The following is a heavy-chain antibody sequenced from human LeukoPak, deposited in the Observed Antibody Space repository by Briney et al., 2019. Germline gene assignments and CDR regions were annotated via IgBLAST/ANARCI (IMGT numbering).Heavy chain of an antibody. V-gene: IGHV5-51*01. D-gene: IGHD2-2*01. J-gene: IGHJ5*02. Sequence: GESLKISCKGSGYSFTNYWIGWVRQMPGKGLEWMGIIYPGDSDTRYSPSFQGQVTISADKSISTAYLQWSSLKASDTAMYYCARQLDWYKYCSSTTCYSGWFDPWGQGTLVTVSS. CDR3: ARQLDWYKYCSSTTCYSGWFDP. CDR2: IYPGDSDT. CDR1: GYSFTNYW.